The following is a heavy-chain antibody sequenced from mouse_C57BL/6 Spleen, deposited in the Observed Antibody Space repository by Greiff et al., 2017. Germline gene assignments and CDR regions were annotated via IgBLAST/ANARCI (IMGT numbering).Heavy chain of an antibody. CDR3: ARGADDYDGDY. V-gene: IGHV3-6*01. CDR2: ISYDGSN. D-gene: IGHD2-4*01. CDR1: GYSITSGYY. J-gene: IGHJ2*01. Sequence: EVKLMESGPGLVKPSQSLSLTCSVTGYSITSGYYWNWIRQFPGNKLEWMGYISYDGSNNYNPSLKNRISITRDTSKNQFFLKLNSVTTEDTATYYCARGADDYDGDYWGQGTTLTVSS.